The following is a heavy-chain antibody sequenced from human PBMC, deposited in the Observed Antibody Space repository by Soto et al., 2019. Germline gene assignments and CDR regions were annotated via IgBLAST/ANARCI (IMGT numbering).Heavy chain of an antibody. CDR2: IYSGGST. J-gene: IGHJ3*02. CDR1: GFTVSSNY. V-gene: IGHV3-66*01. CDR3: ARACGGDCADAFDI. D-gene: IGHD2-21*01. Sequence: PGGSLRLSCAASGFTVSSNYMSWVRQAPGKGLEWVSVIYSGGSTYYADSVKGRFTISRDNSKNTLYLQMSSLRAEDTAVYYCARACGGDCADAFDIWGQGTMVTVSS.